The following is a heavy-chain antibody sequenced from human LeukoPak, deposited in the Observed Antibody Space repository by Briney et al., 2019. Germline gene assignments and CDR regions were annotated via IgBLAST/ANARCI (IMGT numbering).Heavy chain of an antibody. D-gene: IGHD3-10*01. CDR3: ARSYYYGSGSWDAFDI. CDR1: GGSISSYY. CDR2: IYYSGST. V-gene: IGHV4-59*01. J-gene: IGHJ3*02. Sequence: SETLSLTCTVSGGSISSYYWSWIRQPPGKGLEWIGYIYYSGSTNYNPSLKSRVTISVDTSKNQFSLKLSSVTAADTAVYYCARSYYYGSGSWDAFDIWGQGTMVTVSS.